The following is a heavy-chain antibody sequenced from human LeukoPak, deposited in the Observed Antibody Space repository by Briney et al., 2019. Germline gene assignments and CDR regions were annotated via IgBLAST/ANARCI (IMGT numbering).Heavy chain of an antibody. V-gene: IGHV3-30*18. CDR3: AKRIVGPYFYYFDY. Sequence: GVLRLSCAASGFTFSSYGMHWVRQAPGKGLDWVAVISYDGSNKYYADSVKGRFTISRDNSKNTLYLQMNSLRAEDTAVYYCAKRIVGPYFYYFDYWGQGTLVTVSS. CDR2: ISYDGSNK. D-gene: IGHD1-26*01. J-gene: IGHJ4*02. CDR1: GFTFSSYG.